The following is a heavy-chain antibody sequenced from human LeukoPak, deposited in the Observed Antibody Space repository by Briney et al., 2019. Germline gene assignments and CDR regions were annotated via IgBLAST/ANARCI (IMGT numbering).Heavy chain of an antibody. CDR3: AKPQYCASSRCQAPDH. D-gene: IGHD2-2*01. CDR1: GFTFTTYA. J-gene: IGHJ4*02. Sequence: GGSLRLSCAASGFTFTTYAMHWVRQAPGKGLEWVALIWYGGSDEYYADSVKGRFTISRDNSKNTLHMLMNSLRAEDTAIYYCAKPQYCASSRCQAPDHWGQGTLVTVSS. V-gene: IGHV3-33*08. CDR2: IWYGGSDE.